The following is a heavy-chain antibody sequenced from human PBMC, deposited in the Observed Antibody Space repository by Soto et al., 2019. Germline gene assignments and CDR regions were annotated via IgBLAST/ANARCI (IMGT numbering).Heavy chain of an antibody. J-gene: IGHJ5*02. Sequence: QLQLQESGPGQVKSSETLSLTCSVSGDSISNSRFYWAWIRQPPGEGLDWIGSIYHTGNAYYNPSLKSRVTISVDTSKNQFSLKLTSVTAADAALYYCARDFFDSSDYTTHWFDPWGQGTLVTVSS. CDR3: ARDFFDSSDYTTHWFDP. CDR2: IYHTGNA. D-gene: IGHD3-22*01. CDR1: GDSISNSRFY. V-gene: IGHV4-39*01.